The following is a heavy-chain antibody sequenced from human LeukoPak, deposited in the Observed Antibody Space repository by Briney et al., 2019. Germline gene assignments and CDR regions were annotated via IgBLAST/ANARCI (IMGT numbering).Heavy chain of an antibody. Sequence: KPGGSLRLSCAASGFTFSSYSMNWVRQAPGKGLEWVSPISSSSSYIYYADSVKGRFTISRDNAKNSLYLQMNSLRAEDTAVYYCARGDYEYYYYYYYMDVWGKGTTVTISS. D-gene: IGHD4-17*01. V-gene: IGHV3-21*01. CDR3: ARGDYEYYYYYYYMDV. J-gene: IGHJ6*03. CDR2: ISSSSSYI. CDR1: GFTFSSYS.